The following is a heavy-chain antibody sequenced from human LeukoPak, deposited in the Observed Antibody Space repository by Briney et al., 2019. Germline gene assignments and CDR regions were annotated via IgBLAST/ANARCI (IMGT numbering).Heavy chain of an antibody. Sequence: GGSLRLSCAASGFTFSNYEMHWVRQAPGKGLEWVSYISSSGSDIYYADSVKGRFTISRDNAKNSLYLHMNSLRAEDTAVYYCARDRGGAYDFWSGYYTGYFDYWGQGTLVPVSS. V-gene: IGHV3-48*03. D-gene: IGHD3-3*01. CDR1: GFTFSNYE. CDR3: ARDRGGAYDFWSGYYTGYFDY. CDR2: ISSSGSDI. J-gene: IGHJ4*02.